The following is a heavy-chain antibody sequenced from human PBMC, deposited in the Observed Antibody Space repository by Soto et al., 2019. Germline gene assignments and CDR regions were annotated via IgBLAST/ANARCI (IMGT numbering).Heavy chain of an antibody. CDR1: GDTLSHYG. J-gene: IGHJ4*02. D-gene: IGHD5-18*01. CDR3: AAGDSSDTGDH. V-gene: IGHV1-69*13. CDR2: TTAILGTR. Sequence: SVKVSCKASGDTLSHYGVSWVRQVPGKGLEWMGGTTAILGTRDYAQEFQGRMTITSDESTTTSYMELNSLTSDDTAVYYCAAGDSSDTGDHWGQGTLVTVSS.